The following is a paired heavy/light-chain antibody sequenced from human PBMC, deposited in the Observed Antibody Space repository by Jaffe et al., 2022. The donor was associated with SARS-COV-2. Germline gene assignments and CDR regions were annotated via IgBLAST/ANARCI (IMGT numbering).Light chain of an antibody. CDR2: AAS. CDR3: QQSYSTPRT. V-gene: IGKV1-39*01. J-gene: IGKJ1*01. Sequence: DIQMTQSPSSLSASVGDRVTITCRASQSISSYLNWYQQKPGKAPELLIYAASSLQSGVPSRFSGSGSGTDFTLTISSLQPEDFATYYCQQSYSTPRTFGQGTKVEVK. CDR1: QSISSY.
Heavy chain of an antibody. J-gene: IGHJ4*02. Sequence: EVQLVQSGAEVRKPGESLRISCQGSGHNFTSYWINWVRQMPGKGLEWMGSIDPSDSYAYYSPSFQGHVTFSADKSISTAYLQWSSLKASDTAMYYCARLRSHLSEDDCWGQGTLVTVSS. CDR2: IDPSDSYA. CDR1: GHNFTSYW. V-gene: IGHV5-10-1*03. CDR3: ARLRSHLSEDDC.